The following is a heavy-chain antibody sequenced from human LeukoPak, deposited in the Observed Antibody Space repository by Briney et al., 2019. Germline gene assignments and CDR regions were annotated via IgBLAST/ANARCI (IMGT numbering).Heavy chain of an antibody. CDR2: ISSSSTYI. D-gene: IGHD6-13*01. Sequence: GGSLRLSCAASGFTFSDYNMNWVRQAPGKGLEWVSVISSSSTYIYYADSVKGRFTISRDNAKNSLYLQMNSLRAEDTAVYYCARVSTAVSLAIDYWGQGTLVTVST. CDR3: ARVSTAVSLAIDY. CDR1: GFTFSDYN. J-gene: IGHJ4*02. V-gene: IGHV3-21*06.